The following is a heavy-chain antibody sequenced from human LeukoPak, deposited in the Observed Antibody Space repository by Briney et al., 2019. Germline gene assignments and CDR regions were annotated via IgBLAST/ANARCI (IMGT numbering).Heavy chain of an antibody. Sequence: ASVKVSCKASGYTFTSYGISWVRQAPGQGLEWMGWISAYNGNTNYAQKLQGRVTMTTDTSTSIAYMELRSLRSDDTAVYYCARPKRYYYDSSGYYRYFDYWGQGTLVTVSS. V-gene: IGHV1-18*01. CDR2: ISAYNGNT. CDR1: GYTFTSYG. CDR3: ARPKRYYYDSSGYYRYFDY. J-gene: IGHJ4*02. D-gene: IGHD3-22*01.